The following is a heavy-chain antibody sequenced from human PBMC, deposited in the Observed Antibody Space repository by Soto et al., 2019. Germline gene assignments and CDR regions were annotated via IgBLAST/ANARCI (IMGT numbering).Heavy chain of an antibody. D-gene: IGHD1-26*01. V-gene: IGHV3-23*01. CDR3: AKSVGATTYYGMDV. CDR1: GFTFSSYA. Sequence: GESLKISCAASGFTFSSYAMSWVRQAPGKGLEWVSAISGSGGSTYYADSVKGRFTISRDNSKNTLYLQMNSLRAEDTAVYYCAKSVGATTYYGMDVWGPGTTVTVSS. CDR2: ISGSGGST. J-gene: IGHJ6*02.